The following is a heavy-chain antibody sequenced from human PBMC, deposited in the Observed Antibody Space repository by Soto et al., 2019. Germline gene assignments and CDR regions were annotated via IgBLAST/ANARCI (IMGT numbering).Heavy chain of an antibody. Sequence: ETLSLTCTVSGDSISTDYWSWIRQSPGKGLEWIGFIYYGGSTNYNPSLKSRFTISVDTPKNQFSLKLSSVTAADTAVYYCAKNWNWGSLVHWGQGTLVTVSS. CDR3: AKNWNWGSLVH. CDR1: GDSISTDY. CDR2: IYYGGST. V-gene: IGHV4-59*08. D-gene: IGHD7-27*01. J-gene: IGHJ4*02.